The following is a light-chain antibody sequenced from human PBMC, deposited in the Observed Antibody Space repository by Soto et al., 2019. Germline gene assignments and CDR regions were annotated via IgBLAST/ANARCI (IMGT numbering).Light chain of an antibody. CDR3: SSYTTSSTYV. CDR1: YSDVGAYTY. CDR2: GVS. Sequence: QSVLTQPASVSGSPGQSITISCTGTYSDVGAYTYVSWYQHHPGKAPKLMVSGVSNRPSGVSDRFSGSKSGNTASLTISGLQAEDEADYYCSSYTTSSTYVFGTGTKVT. V-gene: IGLV2-14*03. J-gene: IGLJ1*01.